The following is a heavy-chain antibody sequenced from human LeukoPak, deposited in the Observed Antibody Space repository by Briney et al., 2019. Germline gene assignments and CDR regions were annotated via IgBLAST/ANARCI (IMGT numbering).Heavy chain of an antibody. CDR3: ARGKGSGRFGYFYYGVDV. J-gene: IGHJ6*02. D-gene: IGHD3-10*01. CDR2: IWINGRDE. V-gene: IGHV3-33*01. Sequence: AGGSLRLSCAASGFTFGIYGMHWVRQAPGKGLEGVASIWINGRDETYVDSVKGRFSISRDNSTLFLQMNSLRPEDTAIYFCARGKGSGRFGYFYYGVDVWGQGTTVTVSS. CDR1: GFTFGIYG.